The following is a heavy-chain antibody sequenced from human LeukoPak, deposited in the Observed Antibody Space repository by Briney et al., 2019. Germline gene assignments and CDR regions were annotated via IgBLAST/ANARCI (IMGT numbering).Heavy chain of an antibody. CDR1: EHTFTIYD. J-gene: IGHJ4*02. V-gene: IGHV1-18*01. Sequence: ASVTVSFKASEHTFTIYDIHWVRQAPGQGLEWMGWISAYNGNTNYAQKLQGRVTMTTDTSTSTAYMELRSLRSDDTAVYYCARGVGATPRYFDYWGQGTLVTVSS. D-gene: IGHD1-26*01. CDR2: ISAYNGNT. CDR3: ARGVGATPRYFDY.